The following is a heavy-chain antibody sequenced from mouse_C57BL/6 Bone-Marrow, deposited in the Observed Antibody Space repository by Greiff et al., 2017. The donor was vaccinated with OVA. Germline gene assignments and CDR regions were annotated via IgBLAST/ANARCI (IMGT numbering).Heavy chain of an antibody. CDR1: GFTFSDYG. V-gene: IGHV5-15*01. CDR2: ISNLAYSI. Sequence: DVQLVESGGGLVQPGGSLKLSCAASGFTFSDYGMAWVRQAPRKGPEWVAFISNLAYSIYYADTVTGRFTISRENAKNTLYLEMSSLRSEDTAMYYCARPGYGSSYWYFDVWGTGTTVTVSS. J-gene: IGHJ1*03. D-gene: IGHD1-1*01. CDR3: ARPGYGSSYWYFDV.